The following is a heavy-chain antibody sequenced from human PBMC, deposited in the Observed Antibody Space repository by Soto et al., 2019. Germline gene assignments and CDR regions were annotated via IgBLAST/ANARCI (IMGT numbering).Heavy chain of an antibody. CDR1: GFTFSSYS. CDR3: ARDGYCSGGSCPKTNWFDP. Sequence: SLRLSCAASGFTFSSYSMNWVRQAPGKGLEWVSYISSSSSTIYYADSVKGRFTISRDNAKNSLYLQMNSLRDEDTAVYYCARDGYCSGGSCPKTNWFDPWGQGTLVTVSS. J-gene: IGHJ5*02. D-gene: IGHD2-15*01. V-gene: IGHV3-48*02. CDR2: ISSSSSTI.